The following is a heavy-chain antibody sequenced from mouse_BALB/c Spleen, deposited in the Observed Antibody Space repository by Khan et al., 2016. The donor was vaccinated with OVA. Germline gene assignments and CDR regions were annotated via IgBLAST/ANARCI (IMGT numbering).Heavy chain of an antibody. CDR1: GFSLTSYG. CDR3: ARAKGWDNAMDY. V-gene: IGHV2-9*02. D-gene: IGHD4-1*01. Sequence: VELVESGPGLVAPSQSLSITCTVSGFSLTSYGVHWVRQPPGKGLEWLGVIWAGGTTNYNSALMSRLSISKDNSKSQVFLKMNSLQTDDTAMYYCARAKGWDNAMDYWGQGTSVTVSS. J-gene: IGHJ4*01. CDR2: IWAGGTT.